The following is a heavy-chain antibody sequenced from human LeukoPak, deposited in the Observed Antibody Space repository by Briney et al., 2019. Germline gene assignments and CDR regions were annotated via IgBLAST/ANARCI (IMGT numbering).Heavy chain of an antibody. CDR3: AKADATIGGAFDT. V-gene: IGHV3-23*01. CDR2: ISGTADSK. J-gene: IGHJ3*02. Sequence: GGSLRLSCAASRFIFRNFAMSWDRQAPGRGLEWLSIISGTADSKYYADSVKSRFTISRDNPRRTLYLEMNILRAEDTAVYYCAKADATIGGAFDTWGQGTMVIVSS. D-gene: IGHD3-16*01. CDR1: RFIFRNFA.